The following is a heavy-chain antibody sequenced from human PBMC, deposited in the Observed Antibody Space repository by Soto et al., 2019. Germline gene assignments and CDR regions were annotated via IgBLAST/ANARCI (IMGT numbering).Heavy chain of an antibody. CDR1: GGTFSSYA. CDR3: AGGPDYYGSGSPTYFDY. CDR2: IIPIFGTA. Sequence: SVKVSCKASGGTFSSYAISWVRQAPGQGLEWMGGIIPIFGTANYAQKFQGRVTITADKSTSTAYMELSSLRSEDTAVYYCAGGPDYYGSGSPTYFDYWGQGTLVTVSS. V-gene: IGHV1-69*06. D-gene: IGHD3-10*01. J-gene: IGHJ4*02.